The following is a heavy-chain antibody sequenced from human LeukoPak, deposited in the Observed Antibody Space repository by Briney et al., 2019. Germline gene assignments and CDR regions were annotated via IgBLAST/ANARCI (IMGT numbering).Heavy chain of an antibody. V-gene: IGHV4-59*11. CDR3: ARAGDGYNYYNYYYMDV. CDR2: IYYSVRT. Sequence: SETLSLTCSVSGASISSHYWSWIRQPPGKGLEWIGYIYYSVRTNYNPSLKSRVTISVDMPNNQFPLKMSSVTAADTAVYYCARAGDGYNYYNYYYMDVWAKGTTVTVTS. D-gene: IGHD5-24*01. CDR1: GASISSHY. J-gene: IGHJ6*03.